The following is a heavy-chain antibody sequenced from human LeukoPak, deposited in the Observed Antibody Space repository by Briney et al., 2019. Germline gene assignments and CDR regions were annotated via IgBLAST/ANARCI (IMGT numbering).Heavy chain of an antibody. D-gene: IGHD4-17*01. Sequence: ETLCLSSTDTEYAISTGYYWNWIRQPPGKGLEWIGTFYHGGSTYYNPSLKSRVTISVDTSKNQFSLKLSSVIAADTAVYYCARLLRYDYWGQGSLVTVAS. CDR3: ARLLRYDY. CDR1: EYAISTGYY. V-gene: IGHV4-38-2*02. CDR2: FYHGGST. J-gene: IGHJ4*02.